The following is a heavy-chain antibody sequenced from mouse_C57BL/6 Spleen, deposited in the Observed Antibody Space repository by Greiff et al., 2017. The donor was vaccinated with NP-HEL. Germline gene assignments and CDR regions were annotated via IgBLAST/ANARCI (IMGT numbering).Heavy chain of an antibody. V-gene: IGHV14-1*01. Sequence: EVKLMESGAELVRPGASVKLSCTASGFNIKDYYMHWVKQRPEQGLEWIGRIDPEDGDTEYAPKFQGKATMTADTSSNTAYLQLSSLTSEDTAVYYCTTFTTVVAKAMDYWGQGTSVTVSS. J-gene: IGHJ4*01. CDR3: TTFTTVVAKAMDY. CDR1: GFNIKDYY. CDR2: IDPEDGDT. D-gene: IGHD1-1*01.